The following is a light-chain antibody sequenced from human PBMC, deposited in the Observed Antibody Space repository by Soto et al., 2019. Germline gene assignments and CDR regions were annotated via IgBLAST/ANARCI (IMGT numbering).Light chain of an antibody. Sequence: DIQMTQSPSTLSASVGDRVTITCRASQSISTWLAWYQQKPGKAPKLLIYKASSLESGVPSRFSGSGSWTEFTLTISSLQPDDFPTYYCQQYNTYPLTFGGGTTVDIK. V-gene: IGKV1-5*03. CDR3: QQYNTYPLT. J-gene: IGKJ4*01. CDR1: QSISTW. CDR2: KAS.